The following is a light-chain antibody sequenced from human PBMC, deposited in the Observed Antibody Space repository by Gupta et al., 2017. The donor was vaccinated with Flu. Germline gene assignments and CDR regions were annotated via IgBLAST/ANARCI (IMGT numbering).Light chain of an antibody. CDR1: QGIRSD. CDR3: LQDYTYPWT. Sequence: AIQMTQSPSSLSASVGDRVTITCRASQGIRSDLAWHQQKPGKAPKLLIYAASSLQSGVPSRFSGSGSGTEFTLTISSLQPEDVATYYCLQDYTYPWTFGQGTKVEIK. CDR2: AAS. J-gene: IGKJ1*01. V-gene: IGKV1-6*01.